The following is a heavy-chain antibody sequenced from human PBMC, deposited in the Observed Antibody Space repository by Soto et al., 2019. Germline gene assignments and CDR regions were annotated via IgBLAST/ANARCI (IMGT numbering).Heavy chain of an antibody. J-gene: IGHJ6*02. Sequence: QVQLQESGPGLVKPSETLSVTCNVSGGSITRSYWIWIRQPPGKRLEWIGYIHYTGATRYSPSLKRRVTMSVDTSKNQISLKLNSVTAADTAVYYCARGGEAVAGYDYSGLHVWGRGTSVTVSS. D-gene: IGHD6-19*01. CDR2: IHYTGAT. CDR3: ARGGEAVAGYDYSGLHV. V-gene: IGHV4-59*01. CDR1: GGSITRSY.